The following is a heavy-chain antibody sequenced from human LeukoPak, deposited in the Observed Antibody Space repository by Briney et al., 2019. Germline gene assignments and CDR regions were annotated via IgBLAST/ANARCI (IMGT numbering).Heavy chain of an antibody. CDR1: GGSFSGYY. CDR3: ARRALYGSGRYYYYYYMDV. V-gene: IGHV4-34*01. Sequence: KPSENLSLTCAVYGGSFSGYYWSWLRQPPGKGLKWIGEINHSRSTNYNPSLKSRVTISVDTSKNQFSLKLSSVAAADTAVYYCARRALYGSGRYYYYYYMDVWGKGTTVTVSS. J-gene: IGHJ6*03. D-gene: IGHD3-10*01. CDR2: INHSRST.